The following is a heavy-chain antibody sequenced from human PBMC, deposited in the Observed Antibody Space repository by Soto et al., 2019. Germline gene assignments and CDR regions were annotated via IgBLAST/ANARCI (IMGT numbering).Heavy chain of an antibody. Sequence: SVKVSCKASGFTFTSSAMQWVRQARGQRLEWIGWIVVGSGKTNYAQQFQERVTFTRDMSTSTAYLELSSLRYDDQAVYYCARDPGYSTTWHQAFDVWGLGTMVT. D-gene: IGHD5-18*01. CDR2: IVVGSGKT. J-gene: IGHJ3*01. CDR1: GFTFTSSA. V-gene: IGHV1-58*02. CDR3: ARDPGYSTTWHQAFDV.